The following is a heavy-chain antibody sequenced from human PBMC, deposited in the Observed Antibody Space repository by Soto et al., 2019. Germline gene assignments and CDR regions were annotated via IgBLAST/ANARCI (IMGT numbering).Heavy chain of an antibody. CDR1: GFTFTSSA. CDR2: IVVGSGNT. J-gene: IGHJ6*02. V-gene: IGHV1-58*01. D-gene: IGHD3-10*01. CDR3: AAEEVRGVIYYYGMDV. Sequence: SVKVSCKASGFTFTSSAVQWVRQARGQRLEWIGWIVVGSGNTNYAQKFQERVTITRDMSTSTAYMELSSLRSEDTAVYYCAAEEVRGVIYYYGMDVWGQGTTVTV.